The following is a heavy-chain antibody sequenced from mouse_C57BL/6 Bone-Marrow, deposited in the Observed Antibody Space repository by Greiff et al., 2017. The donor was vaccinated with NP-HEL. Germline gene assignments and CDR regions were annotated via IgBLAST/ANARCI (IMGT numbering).Heavy chain of an antibody. J-gene: IGHJ1*03. CDR3: ARLYSKEYYWYFDV. CDR1: GFTFSDYY. V-gene: IGHV5-12*01. Sequence: DVMLVESGGGLVQPGGSLKLSCAASGFTFSDYYMYWVRQTPEKRLEWVAYISNGGGSTYYPDTVKGRFTISRDNAKNTLYLQMSRLKSEDTAMYYCARLYSKEYYWYFDVWGTGTTVTVSS. D-gene: IGHD2-5*01. CDR2: ISNGGGST.